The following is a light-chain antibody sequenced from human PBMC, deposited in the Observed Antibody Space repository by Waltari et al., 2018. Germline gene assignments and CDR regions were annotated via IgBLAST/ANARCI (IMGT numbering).Light chain of an antibody. Sequence: QSALTQPASVSGSPGQSIAIPCPGTSSDVGAYDPFSWYQQHPGKAPKLVIYEVSNRPSGVSNRFSGSRSGNTASLTISGLQAEDEADYYCCSYTSSSVSYVFGTGTRVTVL. V-gene: IGLV2-14*01. CDR2: EVS. CDR1: SSDVGAYDP. J-gene: IGLJ1*01. CDR3: CSYTSSSVSYV.